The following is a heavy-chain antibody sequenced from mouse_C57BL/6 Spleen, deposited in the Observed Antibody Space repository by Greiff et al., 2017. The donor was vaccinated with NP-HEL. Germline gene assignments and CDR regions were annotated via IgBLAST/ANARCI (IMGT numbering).Heavy chain of an antibody. J-gene: IGHJ2*01. CDR3: ARDRDDSYFDY. D-gene: IGHD2-4*01. CDR1: GFTFSSYA. CDR2: ISDGGSYT. V-gene: IGHV5-4*01. Sequence: EVQGVESGGGLVKPGGSLKLSCAASGFTFSSYAMSWVRQTPEKRLEWVATISDGGSYTYYPDNVKGRFTISRDNAKNNLYLQMSHLKSEDTAMYYCARDRDDSYFDYWGQGTTLTVSS.